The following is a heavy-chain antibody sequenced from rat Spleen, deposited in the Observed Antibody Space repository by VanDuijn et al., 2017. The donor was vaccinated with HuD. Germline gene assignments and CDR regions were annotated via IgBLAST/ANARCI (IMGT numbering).Heavy chain of an antibody. CDR1: GFIFSDYY. V-gene: IGHV5-27*01. Sequence: EVQLVESDGGLVEPGRSLKLSCAASGFIFSDYYMAWVRLAPTKGLEWVAFISTGGRSTYYRDSVKGRFTISRDNAKSTLYLQMDSLRSEDTATYYCTRGTTWFAYWGQGTLVTVSS. D-gene: IGHD1-5*01. CDR3: TRGTTWFAY. J-gene: IGHJ3*01. CDR2: ISTGGRST.